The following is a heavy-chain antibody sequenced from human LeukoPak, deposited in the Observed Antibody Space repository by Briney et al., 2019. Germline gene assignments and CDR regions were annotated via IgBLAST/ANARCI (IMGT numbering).Heavy chain of an antibody. CDR1: GFTFSSYA. J-gene: IGHJ4*02. CDR3: GRGSVGFGELNY. D-gene: IGHD3-10*01. V-gene: IGHV3-30-3*01. CDR2: ISYDGSNK. Sequence: GGPLRLSCAAPGFTFSSYAMHWVRQAPGKGLEWVAVISYDGSNKFYADSVKGRFTLSRDNSKNTLYLQMNSLRIEDTAVYYCGRGSVGFGELNYWGQGTLVTVSS.